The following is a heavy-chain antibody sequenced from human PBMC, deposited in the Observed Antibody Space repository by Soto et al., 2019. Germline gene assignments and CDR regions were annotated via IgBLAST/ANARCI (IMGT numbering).Heavy chain of an antibody. V-gene: IGHV2-5*02. CDR1: GFSLSTSGVG. CDR2: IYWDDDK. J-gene: IGHJ4*02. D-gene: IGHD5-12*01. Sequence: QITLKESGPTLVKPTQTLTLTCTFSGFSLSTSGVGVGWIRQPPGKALEWLALIYWDDDKRYSPSLKSRLTTTKDTTKNQVVLTMPNMDPVDTATYYCAHMVLDSGYDYVIPYFDYWCQGTLVTVSS. CDR3: AHMVLDSGYDYVIPYFDY.